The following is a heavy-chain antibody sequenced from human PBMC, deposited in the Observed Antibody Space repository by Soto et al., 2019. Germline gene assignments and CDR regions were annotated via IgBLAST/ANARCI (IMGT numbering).Heavy chain of an antibody. CDR2: TYYRSKWYN. CDR3: ARGPSKDIVLMVYALGVPFDY. CDR1: GDSVSSNSAA. V-gene: IGHV6-1*01. J-gene: IGHJ4*02. Sequence: SQTLSLTCAISGDSVSSNSAAWNWIRQSPSRGLEWLGRTYYRSKWYNDYAVSVKSRITINPDTSKNQFSLRLNSVTPEDTAVYYCARGPSKDIVLMVYALGVPFDYWGRGTLVTVSS. D-gene: IGHD2-8*01.